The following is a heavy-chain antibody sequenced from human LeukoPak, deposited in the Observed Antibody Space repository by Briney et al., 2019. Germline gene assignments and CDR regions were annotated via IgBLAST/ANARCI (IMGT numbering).Heavy chain of an antibody. Sequence: SETLSLTCTVSGGSISSSSYYWGWIRRPPGKGLEWIGSIYYSGSTYYNPSLKSRVTISVDTSKNQFSLKLSSVTAADTAVYYCARQYYYGSGFDYWGQGTLVTVSS. J-gene: IGHJ4*02. CDR3: ARQYYYGSGFDY. CDR1: GGSISSSSYY. V-gene: IGHV4-39*07. CDR2: IYYSGST. D-gene: IGHD3-10*01.